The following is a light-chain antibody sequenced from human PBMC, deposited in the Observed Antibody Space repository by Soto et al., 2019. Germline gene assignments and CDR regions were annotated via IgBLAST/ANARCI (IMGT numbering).Light chain of an antibody. CDR2: LNSDGSH. J-gene: IGLJ3*02. CDR1: SGHSSYA. V-gene: IGLV4-69*01. Sequence: QSALTQSPSASASLGASVKLTCTLSSGHSSYAIAWHQQQPEKGPRYLMKLNSDGSHSKGDGIPDRFSGSSSGAERYLTISSLQSEDEADYYCQTWGTGTPWVSGGGTKLTVL. CDR3: QTWGTGTPWV.